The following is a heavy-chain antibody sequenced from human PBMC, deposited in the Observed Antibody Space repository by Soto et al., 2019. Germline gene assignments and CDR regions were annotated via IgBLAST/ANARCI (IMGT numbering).Heavy chain of an antibody. V-gene: IGHV1-8*01. CDR2: MTPNSGNT. J-gene: IGHJ5*02. CDR3: ARNPYSGGLFDP. Sequence: QVQLVQSGAEVKKPGASVKVSCKASGYSFIDYDINWVRQATGQGLEWMGWMTPNSGNTGYAQKFQGRVTLTRDTSIGTAYMELSSLKSEAPAVYYCARNPYSGGLFDPWGQGTLVTVSS. CDR1: GYSFIDYD. D-gene: IGHD2-21*01.